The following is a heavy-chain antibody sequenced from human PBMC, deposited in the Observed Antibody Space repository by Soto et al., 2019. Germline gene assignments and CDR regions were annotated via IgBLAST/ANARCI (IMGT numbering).Heavy chain of an antibody. CDR3: ARQEGATVLFYYGMDV. D-gene: IGHD1-26*01. CDR1: GYNFTNYW. V-gene: IGHV5-51*01. CDR2: IYPGDSDT. J-gene: IGHJ6*02. Sequence: PXESLRISRKGSGYNFTNYWIGWVRQMPGKGLEWMGIIYPGDSDTKYSPSFRGQVTISADRSISAAYLQWRSLKASDTAMYYCARQEGATVLFYYGMDVWGQGTTVTVSS.